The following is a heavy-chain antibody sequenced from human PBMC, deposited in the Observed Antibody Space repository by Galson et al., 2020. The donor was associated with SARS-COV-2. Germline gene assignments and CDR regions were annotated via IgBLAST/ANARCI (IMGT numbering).Heavy chain of an antibody. D-gene: IGHD3-16*02. Sequence: SETLSLTCTVSGGSISSGSYYWSWIRQPAGKGLEWIGRIYTSGSTNYNPSLKSRVTISVDTSKNQFSLKLSSVTAADTAVYYCAREGYDYVWVSYRYDAFDIWGQGTMVTVSS. CDR3: AREGYDYVWVSYRYDAFDI. V-gene: IGHV4-61*02. J-gene: IGHJ3*02. CDR2: IYTSGST. CDR1: GGSISSGSYY.